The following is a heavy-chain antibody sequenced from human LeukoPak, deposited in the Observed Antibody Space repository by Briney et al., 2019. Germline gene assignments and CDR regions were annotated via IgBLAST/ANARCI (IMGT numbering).Heavy chain of an antibody. CDR2: INSDGSST. D-gene: IGHD2-8*01. J-gene: IGHJ4*02. Sequence: GGSLTLSCAASGFTFSSYSMHWVRQAPGKGLVWVARINSDGSSTTYADSVKGRFTISRDNAKKALYLKMISLRTEDTAVYYCARVYKSSNGMCADYWGREPSSPSLQ. CDR1: GFTFSSYS. V-gene: IGHV3-74*01. CDR3: ARVYKSSNGMCADY.